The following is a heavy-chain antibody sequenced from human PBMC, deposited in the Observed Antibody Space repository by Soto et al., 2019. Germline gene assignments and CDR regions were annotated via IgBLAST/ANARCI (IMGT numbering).Heavy chain of an antibody. V-gene: IGHV3-74*01. Sequence: EVQLVESGGGLVQPGGSLTLSCAASGFTLSSDWMHWVRQAPGKGVEWVSRINPDGRVTNYADSVNSRFTISRDNAKSALYLQMPGLRPDYTAVYYCARVGQGAWYFDLWGRGTLVTVSS. J-gene: IGHJ2*01. D-gene: IGHD3-16*01. CDR2: INPDGRVT. CDR3: ARVGQGAWYFDL. CDR1: GFTLSSDW.